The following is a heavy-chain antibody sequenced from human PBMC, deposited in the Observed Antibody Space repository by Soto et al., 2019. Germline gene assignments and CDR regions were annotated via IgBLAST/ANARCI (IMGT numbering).Heavy chain of an antibody. CDR2: IIPIFGTA. D-gene: IGHD6-13*01. CDR3: ARGRGIAAAGTYYYYYGMDV. J-gene: IGHJ6*02. Sequence: SVKVSCKASGGTFSSYAISWVRQSPGQGLEWMGGIIPIFGTANYAQKFQGRVTITADESTSTAYMELSSLRSEDTAVYYCARGRGIAAAGTYYYYYGMDVWGQGTTVTVSS. CDR1: GGTFSSYA. V-gene: IGHV1-69*13.